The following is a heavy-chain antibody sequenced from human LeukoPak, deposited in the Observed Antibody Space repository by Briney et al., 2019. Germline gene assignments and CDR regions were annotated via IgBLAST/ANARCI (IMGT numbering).Heavy chain of an antibody. CDR1: GFTFNNYN. CDR2: IGSTTSTI. D-gene: IGHD4-17*01. V-gene: IGHV3-48*01. J-gene: IGHJ3*02. CDR3: ARDRDGDYVDAFDI. Sequence: GGSLRLSCATSGFTFNNYNMNWVRQAPGKGLEWVAYIGSTTSTIYYADSVKGRFTISRDNSKNTLYLQMNSLRAEDTAVYYCARDRDGDYVDAFDIWGQGTMVTVSS.